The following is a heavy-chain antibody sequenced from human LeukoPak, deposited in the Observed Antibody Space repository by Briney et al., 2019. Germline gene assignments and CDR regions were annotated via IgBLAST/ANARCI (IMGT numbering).Heavy chain of an antibody. Sequence: ASAKVSCKASGYTFTSYAMNWVRQAPGQGLEWMGWISTNTGNPTYAQGFTGRFVFSLDTSVSTAYLQISSLKAEDTAVYYCAREGAVAGTHPFGYWGQGTLVTVSS. CDR3: AREGAVAGTHPFGY. CDR1: GYTFTSYA. CDR2: ISTNTGNP. D-gene: IGHD6-19*01. J-gene: IGHJ4*02. V-gene: IGHV7-4-1*02.